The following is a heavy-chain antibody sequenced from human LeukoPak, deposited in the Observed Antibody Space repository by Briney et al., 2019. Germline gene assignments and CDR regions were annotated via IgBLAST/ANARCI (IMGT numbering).Heavy chain of an antibody. V-gene: IGHV4-4*07. CDR2: IYTSGST. Sequence: PSETLSLTCTVSGGSISSYYWSWIRQPAGKGLEWIGRIYTSGSTNYNPSLKSRVTISVDTSKNQFSLKLSSVTAADTAVYYCARLSRYFDWPYYFDYWGQGTLVTVSS. CDR1: GGSISSYY. D-gene: IGHD3-9*01. J-gene: IGHJ4*02. CDR3: ARLSRYFDWPYYFDY.